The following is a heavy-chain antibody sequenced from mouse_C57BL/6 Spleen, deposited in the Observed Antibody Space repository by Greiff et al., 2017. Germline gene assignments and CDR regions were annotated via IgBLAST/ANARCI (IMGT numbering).Heavy chain of an antibody. CDR1: GYTFTSYW. D-gene: IGHD2-4*01. Sequence: QVQLQQPGAELVKPGASVKMSCKASGYTFTSYWITWVKQRPGQGLEWIGDIYPGSGSTNYNEKFKSKVTLTVDTSSSTAYMQLSSLTSEDSAVYYCATRYDYGRYFDYWGQGTTLTVSS. CDR2: IYPGSGST. J-gene: IGHJ2*01. V-gene: IGHV1-55*01. CDR3: ATRYDYGRYFDY.